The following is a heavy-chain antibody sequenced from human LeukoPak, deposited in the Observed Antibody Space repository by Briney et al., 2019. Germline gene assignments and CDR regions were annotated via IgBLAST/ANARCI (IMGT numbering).Heavy chain of an antibody. V-gene: IGHV3-13*04. D-gene: IGHD4/OR15-4a*01. CDR1: GFSSSNYY. J-gene: IGHJ4*02. Sequence: GGSLTLSCAAAGFSSSNYYMRWARQPTGNGLEWVSAIETAGETTYQASVKGRFTISRENAKNYLYLKTNRQRAGDTAVYYCARESGAWFEYGGQGTLVTVS. CDR2: IETAGET. CDR3: ARESGAWFEY.